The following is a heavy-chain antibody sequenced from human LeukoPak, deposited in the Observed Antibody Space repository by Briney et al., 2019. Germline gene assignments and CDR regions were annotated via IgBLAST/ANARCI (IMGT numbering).Heavy chain of an antibody. CDR3: ARAGDFWSGYEYYFDY. CDR1: GGSISSYH. CDR2: IYYSGST. V-gene: IGHV4-59*01. J-gene: IGHJ4*02. Sequence: SETLSLTCTVSGGSISSYHWSWIRQPPGKGLEWIGYIYYSGSTNYNPSLKSRVTISVDTSKNQFSLKLSSVTAADTAVYYCARAGDFWSGYEYYFDYRGQGTLVTVSS. D-gene: IGHD3-3*01.